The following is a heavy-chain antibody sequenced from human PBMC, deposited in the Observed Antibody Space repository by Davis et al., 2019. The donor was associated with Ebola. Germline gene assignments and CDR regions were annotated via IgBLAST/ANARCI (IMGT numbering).Heavy chain of an antibody. CDR2: ISSKSTRT. J-gene: IGHJ1*01. Sequence: GESLKISCAASGFTFSDHYMSWIRQAPGKGLEWVSKISSKSTRTEYADSVRGRFPISRDNSKNLLLLEMSRLRAEDTAVYYCAKTVGWLQQTGEEYFQNWGQGTLVTVS. CDR1: GFTFSDHY. CDR3: AKTVGWLQQTGEEYFQN. D-gene: IGHD5-24*01. V-gene: IGHV3-11*06.